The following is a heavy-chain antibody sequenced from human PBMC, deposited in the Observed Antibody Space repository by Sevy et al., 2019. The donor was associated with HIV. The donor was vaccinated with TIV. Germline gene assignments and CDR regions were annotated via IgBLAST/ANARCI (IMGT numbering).Heavy chain of an antibody. CDR3: ARDPVLLSYYYDAQYFQH. Sequence: ASVKVSCKASGYTFTHYAVNWVRQAPGQGLEWMGWINTDTGNPTYAQGFTGRFVFSLDTSVSTAYLQISSLKAEDTAVYFCARDPVLLSYYYDAQYFQHWGQGTLVTVSS. CDR2: INTDTGNP. J-gene: IGHJ1*01. D-gene: IGHD3-22*01. CDR1: GYTFTHYA. V-gene: IGHV7-4-1*02.